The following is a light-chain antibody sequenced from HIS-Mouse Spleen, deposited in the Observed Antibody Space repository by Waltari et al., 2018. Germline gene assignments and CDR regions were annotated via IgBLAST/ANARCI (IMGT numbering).Light chain of an antibody. CDR1: SSDVGGYHY. V-gene: IGLV2-14*01. CDR2: EVS. CDR3: SSYTSSSTF. Sequence: QSALTQPASVSGSPGQSITISCTGTSSDVGGYHYVSWYQQHPGKAPKLMIYEVSNRPSGVSNRFSGSKSGNTASLTISGLQAEDEADYYCSSYTSSSTFFGTGTKVTVL. J-gene: IGLJ1*01.